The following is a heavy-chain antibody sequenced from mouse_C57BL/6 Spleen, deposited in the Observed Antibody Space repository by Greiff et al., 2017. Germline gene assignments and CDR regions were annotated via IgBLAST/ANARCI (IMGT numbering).Heavy chain of an antibody. J-gene: IGHJ2*01. Sequence: VKLVESGPELVKPGASVKISCKASGYAFSSSWMNWVKQRPGKGLEWIGRIYPGDGDTNYNGKFKGKATLTADKSSSTAYMQLSSLTSEDSAVYFCARRGFDYGSSFFDYWGQGTTLTVSS. CDR1: GYAFSSSW. CDR3: ARRGFDYGSSFFDY. V-gene: IGHV1-82*01. D-gene: IGHD1-1*01. CDR2: IYPGDGDT.